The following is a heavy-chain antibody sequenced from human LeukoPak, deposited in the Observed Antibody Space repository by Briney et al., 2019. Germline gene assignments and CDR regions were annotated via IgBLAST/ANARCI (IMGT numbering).Heavy chain of an antibody. CDR2: IVVGSGNT. Sequence: SVRVSCKASGFTFTSSAMQWVRQARGQRLEWIGWIVVGSGNTNYAQKFQERVTITRDMSTSTAYMELSSLRSEDTAVYYCAADRGRGGGLELDYWGQGTLVTVSS. CDR1: GFTFTSSA. J-gene: IGHJ4*02. V-gene: IGHV1-58*02. D-gene: IGHD1-7*01. CDR3: AADRGRGGGLELDY.